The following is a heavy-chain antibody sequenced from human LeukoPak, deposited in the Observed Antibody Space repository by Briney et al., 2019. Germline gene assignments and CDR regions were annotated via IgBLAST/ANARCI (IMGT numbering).Heavy chain of an antibody. CDR3: ARDRGSRVFDY. CDR1: GGSVSSGSYY. Sequence: PSETLSLTCTVSGGSVSSGSYYWSWIRQPPGTGLEWIGYIYYSGSTNYNPSLKSRVTISVDTSKNQFSLKLSSVTAADTAVYYCARDRGSRVFDYWGQGTLVTVSS. V-gene: IGHV4-61*01. CDR2: IYYSGST. J-gene: IGHJ4*02. D-gene: IGHD3-10*01.